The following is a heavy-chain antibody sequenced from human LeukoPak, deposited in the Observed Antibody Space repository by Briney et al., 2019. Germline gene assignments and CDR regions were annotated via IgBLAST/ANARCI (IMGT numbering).Heavy chain of an antibody. D-gene: IGHD5-18*01. CDR2: IRYDGSNK. CDR3: ARGLGRTAMVTRGGVRFDY. CDR1: GFTFSSYG. Sequence: GGSLRLSCAASGFTFSSYGMHWVRQAPGKGLEWVAFIRYDGSNKYYADSVKGRFTISRDNSKNTLYLQMNSLRAEDTAVYYCARGLGRTAMVTRGGVRFDYWGQGTLVTVSS. J-gene: IGHJ4*02. V-gene: IGHV3-30*02.